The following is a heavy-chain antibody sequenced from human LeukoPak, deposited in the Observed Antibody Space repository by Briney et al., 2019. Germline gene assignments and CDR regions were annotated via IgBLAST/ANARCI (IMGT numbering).Heavy chain of an antibody. Sequence: GASVKVSCKASGYTFTSYGISWVRQAPGQGLEWMGWISAYNGNTNYAQKLQGRVTMTIDTSTSTAYMELRSLRSDDTAVYYCARDLPDGYNYEHYFDYWGQGTLVTVSS. J-gene: IGHJ4*02. CDR3: ARDLPDGYNYEHYFDY. CDR2: ISAYNGNT. CDR1: GYTFTSYG. D-gene: IGHD5-24*01. V-gene: IGHV1-18*01.